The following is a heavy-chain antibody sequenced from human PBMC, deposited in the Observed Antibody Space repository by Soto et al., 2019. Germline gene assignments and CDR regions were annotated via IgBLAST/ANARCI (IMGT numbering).Heavy chain of an antibody. Sequence: ASVKVSCKASGYTFTHFYITWVRQAPGQGLEWMGAISPHNFNTNYAQKFRGRVTLTTEKSTNTAYMDLRRLTSDDTAVYYCARDEGGYDILTGYYKAHHFDYWG. CDR2: ISPHNFNT. J-gene: IGHJ4*01. CDR1: GYTFTHFY. CDR3: ARDEGGYDILTGYYKAHHFDY. V-gene: IGHV1-18*01. D-gene: IGHD3-9*01.